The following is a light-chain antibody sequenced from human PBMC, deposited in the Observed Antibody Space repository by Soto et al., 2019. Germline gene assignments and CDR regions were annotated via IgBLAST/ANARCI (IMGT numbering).Light chain of an antibody. Sequence: AIRMTQPPSSLSASTGDRVTITCRASQGISSYLAWYQQKPGKAPKLLIYAASTLQSGVPSRFSGSGSGTDFTLTISCLQSEDFATYYCQQYYSYPLTFGGGTKV. J-gene: IGKJ4*01. CDR3: QQYYSYPLT. V-gene: IGKV1-8*01. CDR2: AAS. CDR1: QGISSY.